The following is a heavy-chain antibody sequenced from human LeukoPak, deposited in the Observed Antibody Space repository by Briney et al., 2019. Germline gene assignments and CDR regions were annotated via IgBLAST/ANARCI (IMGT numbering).Heavy chain of an antibody. CDR3: TRAPHPRCSSSGCYLDY. J-gene: IGHJ4*02. D-gene: IGHD2-2*01. Sequence: TGGSLRLSCSPSGFTFGDYAMSWVRQAPGKGLEWVGFIQAKAYGGATKYAASVNGRFSISRDDSQSIANLQMNDLKTEDTAVYYCTRAPHPRCSSSGCYLDYWGQGTLVTVSS. CDR1: GFTFGDYA. CDR2: IQAKAYGGAT. V-gene: IGHV3-49*04.